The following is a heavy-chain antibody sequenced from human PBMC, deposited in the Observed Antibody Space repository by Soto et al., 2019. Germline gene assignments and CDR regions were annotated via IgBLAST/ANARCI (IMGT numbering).Heavy chain of an antibody. D-gene: IGHD1-26*01. CDR2: IKIKSAGETT. CDR3: STGSPFSGSVFDY. V-gene: IGHV3-15*05. Sequence: EVQLVESGGGLVKPGWSLRLSCAASGFSFRTTWMAWVRQAPGKGLDWVGRIKIKSAGETTDYADPVKGRFTISRDDSKDTLYLHMDSLETGDTAVYYCSTGSPFSGSVFDYWGQGTLVTVSS. CDR1: GFSFRTTW. J-gene: IGHJ4*02.